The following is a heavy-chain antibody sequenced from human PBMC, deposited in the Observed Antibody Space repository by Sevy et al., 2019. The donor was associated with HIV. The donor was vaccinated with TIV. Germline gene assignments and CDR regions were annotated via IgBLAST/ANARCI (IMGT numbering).Heavy chain of an antibody. CDR1: EFTFSSYS. CDR3: ARGTHDYGDYDRDAFDI. J-gene: IGHJ3*02. Sequence: GGSLRLSCATSEFTFSSYSMNWVRQAPGNGLEWVSSSSGGGTYIYYADSVKGRFTISRDNAKNSLSLQMNSLRAEDTAVYYCARGTHDYGDYDRDAFDIWGQGTMVTVSS. V-gene: IGHV3-21*01. D-gene: IGHD4-17*01. CDR2: SSGGGTYI.